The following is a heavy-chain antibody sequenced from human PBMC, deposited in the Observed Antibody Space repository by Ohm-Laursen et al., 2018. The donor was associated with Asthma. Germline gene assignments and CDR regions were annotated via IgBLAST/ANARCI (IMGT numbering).Heavy chain of an antibody. CDR1: GFTFSTYW. D-gene: IGHD3-22*01. CDR3: AKDFSYDSSGYSS. CDR2: VYGDGSNT. J-gene: IGHJ4*02. V-gene: IGHV3-74*01. Sequence: SLRLSCAASGFTFSTYWMHWVRQAPGKGLVWVSRVYGDGSNTIYADSVKGRFTISRDNAKNTLYLQMNSLRAEDTAVYYCAKDFSYDSSGYSSWGQGTLVTVSS.